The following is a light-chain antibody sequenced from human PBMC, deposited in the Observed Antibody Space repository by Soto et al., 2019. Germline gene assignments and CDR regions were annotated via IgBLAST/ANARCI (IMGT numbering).Light chain of an antibody. Sequence: QSVLTHPASLSGSPWQSITISCTGTISDIGGYEYVSWYQQHPGKAPRLMIYEVTYRPSGVSNRFSGSKSGSTASPTIPGLQAEDEADYYCSSYTDSSTLGLYVFGTGTKVTVL. V-gene: IGLV2-14*01. J-gene: IGLJ1*01. CDR2: EVT. CDR1: ISDIGGYEY. CDR3: SSYTDSSTLGLYV.